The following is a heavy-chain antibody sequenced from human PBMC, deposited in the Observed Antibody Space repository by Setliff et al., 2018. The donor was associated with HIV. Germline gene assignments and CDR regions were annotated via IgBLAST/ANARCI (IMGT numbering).Heavy chain of an antibody. V-gene: IGHV1-3*04. J-gene: IGHJ4*02. CDR2: INTANYKT. CDR1: GYIFSSYT. Sequence: ASVKVSCKASGYIFSSYTMHWVRQAPGQRLEWMGWINTANYKTKYSQKFQGRVTITRDTSASTAYMELSSLRSEDTAVYYCAKEGDRYGLDLDYWGQGTLITVSS. CDR3: AKEGDRYGLDLDY. D-gene: IGHD5-18*01.